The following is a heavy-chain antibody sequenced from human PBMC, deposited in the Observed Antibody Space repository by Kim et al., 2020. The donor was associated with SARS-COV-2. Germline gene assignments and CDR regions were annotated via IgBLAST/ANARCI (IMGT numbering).Heavy chain of an antibody. CDR2: IYYSGST. Sequence: SETLSLTCTVSGGSISSSSYYWGWIRQHPGKGLEWIGSIYYSGSTYYNPSLKSRVTISVDTSKNQFSLKLSSVTAADTAVYYCARVKAIRGWPQPTVVDYWGQGTLVTVSS. D-gene: IGHD2-2*01. J-gene: IGHJ4*02. CDR3: ARVKAIRGWPQPTVVDY. V-gene: IGHV4-39*07. CDR1: GGSISSSSYY.